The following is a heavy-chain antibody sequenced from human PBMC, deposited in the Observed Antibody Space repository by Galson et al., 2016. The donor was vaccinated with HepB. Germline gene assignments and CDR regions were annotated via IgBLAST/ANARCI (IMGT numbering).Heavy chain of an antibody. Sequence: SVKVSCKASGYTFTSYGITWVRQAPGQGLEWMGWINPNRGGTEYAQKFQGRVTMTRDTSINTAYMELSRLKYDDTAVYYCARVAVGGLRLGYYYGMDVWGKGTSVTVSS. CDR1: GYTFTSYG. V-gene: IGHV1-2*02. D-gene: IGHD5-12*01. CDR3: ARVAVGGLRLGYYYGMDV. CDR2: INPNRGGT. J-gene: IGHJ6*04.